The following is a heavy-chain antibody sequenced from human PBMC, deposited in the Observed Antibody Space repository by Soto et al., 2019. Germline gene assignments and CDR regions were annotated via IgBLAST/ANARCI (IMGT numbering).Heavy chain of an antibody. CDR3: TTETSGWYDGAFDI. Sequence: GGSLRLSCAASGFTFSNAWMSWVRQAPGKGLEWVGRIKSKTDGGTTDYAAPVKGRSTISRDDSKNTLYLQMNSLKTEDTAVYYCTTETSGWYDGAFDIWGQGTMVTVSS. CDR2: IKSKTDGGTT. J-gene: IGHJ3*02. CDR1: GFTFSNAW. D-gene: IGHD6-19*01. V-gene: IGHV3-15*01.